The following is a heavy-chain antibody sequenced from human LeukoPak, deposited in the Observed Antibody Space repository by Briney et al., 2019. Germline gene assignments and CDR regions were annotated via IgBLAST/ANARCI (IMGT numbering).Heavy chain of an antibody. CDR1: GGSFSGYH. J-gene: IGHJ4*02. CDR2: INHSGST. Sequence: PSETLSLTCAVYGGSFSGYHWSWIRQPPGKGLEWTGEINHSGSTNYNPSLKSRVTISVDTSKNQFSLKLSSVTAADTAVYYCARGRDYWGQGTLVTVSS. CDR3: ARGRDY. V-gene: IGHV4-34*01.